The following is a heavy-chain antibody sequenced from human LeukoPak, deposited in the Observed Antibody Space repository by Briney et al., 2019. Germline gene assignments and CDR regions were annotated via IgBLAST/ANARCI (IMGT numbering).Heavy chain of an antibody. CDR3: ARGQYDWNDAGGYYFDY. J-gene: IGHJ4*02. CDR2: ISSSSSCI. D-gene: IGHD1-1*01. Sequence: PGGSLRLSCAASGFTFSSYSMNWVRQAPGKGLEWVSSISSSSSCIYYADSVKGRFTISRDNAKNSLYLQMNSLRAEDTAVYYCARGQYDWNDAGGYYFDYWGQGTLVTVSS. V-gene: IGHV3-21*01. CDR1: GFTFSSYS.